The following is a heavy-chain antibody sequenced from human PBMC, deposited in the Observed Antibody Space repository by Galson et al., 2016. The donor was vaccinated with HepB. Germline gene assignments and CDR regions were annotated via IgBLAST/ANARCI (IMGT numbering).Heavy chain of an antibody. V-gene: IGHV1-46*01. CDR3: TTAVMDSYET. Sequence: SVKVSCKASGYTFSSYYLNWVRQAPGQGLEWMGIINPSGDNTTYAQKFQGRVSMTRDTSTTTVYMELSSLRSEDTAIYFCTTAVMDSYETWGQGHLVTVPS. J-gene: IGHJ5*02. D-gene: IGHD3-16*01. CDR2: INPSGDNT. CDR1: GYTFSSYY.